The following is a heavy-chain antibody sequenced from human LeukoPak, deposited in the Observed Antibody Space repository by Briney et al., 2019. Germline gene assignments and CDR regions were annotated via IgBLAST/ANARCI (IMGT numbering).Heavy chain of an antibody. CDR1: GYTFTGYP. V-gene: IGHV1-2*06. Sequence: GASVKVSCKASGYTFTGYPMNWVRRAPGQGLEWMGRITPNSGGTNYAQRFQGRVTMTRDTSISTAYMELSRLRSDDTAVYFCASDLGYCTYTSCADNWGQGTLVTVSS. J-gene: IGHJ4*02. CDR2: ITPNSGGT. CDR3: ASDLGYCTYTSCADN. D-gene: IGHD2-2*01.